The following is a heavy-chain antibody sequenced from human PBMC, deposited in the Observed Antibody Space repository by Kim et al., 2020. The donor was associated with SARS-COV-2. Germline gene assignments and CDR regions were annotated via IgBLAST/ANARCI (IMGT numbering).Heavy chain of an antibody. CDR3: ARVRRVVVTAGDAFDI. D-gene: IGHD2-21*02. J-gene: IGHJ3*02. V-gene: IGHV3-11*05. CDR1: GFTFSDYY. CDR2: ISSSSSYT. Sequence: GGSLRLSCAASGFTFSDYYMSWIRQAPGKGLEWVSYISSSSSYTNYADSVKGRFTISRDNAKNSLYLQMNSLRAEDTAVFYCARVRRVVVTAGDAFDIWGQGTMVTVSS.